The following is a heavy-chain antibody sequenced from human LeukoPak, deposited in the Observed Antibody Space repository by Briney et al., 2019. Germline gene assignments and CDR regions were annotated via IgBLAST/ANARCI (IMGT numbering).Heavy chain of an antibody. J-gene: IGHJ3*02. Sequence: SQTLSLTCSVSGVSISRGGYYWSWIRQHPGQGLEWIGYIDYSENTYYNPSLKSRVTISVGTSKDQFSLKLNSVTVADTAVYYCARRRFKAFDIWGQGTMVTVSS. CDR1: GVSISRGGYY. V-gene: IGHV4-31*03. CDR3: ARRRFKAFDI. CDR2: IDYSENT.